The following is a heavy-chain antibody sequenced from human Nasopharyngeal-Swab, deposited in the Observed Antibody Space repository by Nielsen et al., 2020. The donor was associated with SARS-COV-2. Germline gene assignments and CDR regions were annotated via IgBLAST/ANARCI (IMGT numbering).Heavy chain of an antibody. D-gene: IGHD4-11*01. Sequence: GESLKISCAASGFTFSSYSMNWVRQAPGKGLEWVSSISSSSSYIYYADSVKGRFTISRDNAKNSLYLQMNSLRAEDTAVYYCARRDTVTLYYYYYYGMDVWGQGTTVTVSS. J-gene: IGHJ6*02. V-gene: IGHV3-21*01. CDR1: GFTFSSYS. CDR3: ARRDTVTLYYYYYYGMDV. CDR2: ISSSSSYI.